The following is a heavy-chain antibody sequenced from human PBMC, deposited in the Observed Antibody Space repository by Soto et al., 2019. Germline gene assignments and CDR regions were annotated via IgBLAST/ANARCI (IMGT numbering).Heavy chain of an antibody. CDR1: GYTFTSYG. CDR3: ARGTAQLWLRDSNFSGMDV. Sequence: QVQLVQSGAEVKKPGASVKVSCKASGYTFTSYGISWVRQAPGQGLEWMGWISAYNGNTNYAQKLQGRVTMTTDTSTSTAYMELRSPGSDDTAVYYCARGTAQLWLRDSNFSGMDVWGQGTKVTVSS. J-gene: IGHJ6*02. V-gene: IGHV1-18*01. D-gene: IGHD5-18*01. CDR2: ISAYNGNT.